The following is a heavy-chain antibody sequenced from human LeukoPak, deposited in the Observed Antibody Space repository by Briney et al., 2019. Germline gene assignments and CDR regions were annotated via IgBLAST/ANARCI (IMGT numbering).Heavy chain of an antibody. D-gene: IGHD1-14*01. CDR3: ARDNQYYMDV. CDR1: GFTFSSYA. Sequence: GRSLRLSCAASGFTFSSYAMHWVRQAPGQGLEWVAVISYDGSNKYYADSVKGRFTISRDNSKNTLYLQMKSLRAEDTAVYYCARDNQYYMDVWGKGTTVTFSS. CDR2: ISYDGSNK. J-gene: IGHJ6*03. V-gene: IGHV3-30*04.